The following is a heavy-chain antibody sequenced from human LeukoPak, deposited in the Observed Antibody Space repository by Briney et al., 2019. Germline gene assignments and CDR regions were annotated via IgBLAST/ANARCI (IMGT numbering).Heavy chain of an antibody. V-gene: IGHV1-8*03. Sequence: ASVKVSCKASGYTFTSYDINWVQQATGQGLEWMGWMNPNSGNTGYAQKFQGRVTITRDTSISTAYMELSSLRSEDTAVYYCARRTGSAFDIWGQGTMVTVSS. CDR2: MNPNSGNT. CDR3: ARRTGSAFDI. J-gene: IGHJ3*02. D-gene: IGHD1-1*01. CDR1: GYTFTSYD.